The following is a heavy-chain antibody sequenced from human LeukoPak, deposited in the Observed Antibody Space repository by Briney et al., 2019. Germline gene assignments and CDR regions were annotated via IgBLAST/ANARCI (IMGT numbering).Heavy chain of an antibody. CDR1: GGSISSYY. V-gene: IGHV4-59*01. CDR3: ARDFVVPAAMSECYFDL. D-gene: IGHD2-2*01. Sequence: SETLSLTCTVSGGSISSYYWSWIRQPPGKGLEWIGYIYYSGSTNYNPSLKSRVTISVDTSKNQFSLKLSSVTAADTAVYYCARDFVVPAAMSECYFDLWGRGTLVTVSS. CDR2: IYYSGST. J-gene: IGHJ2*01.